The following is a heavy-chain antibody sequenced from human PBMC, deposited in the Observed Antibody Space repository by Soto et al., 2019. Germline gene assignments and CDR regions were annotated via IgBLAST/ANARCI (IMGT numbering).Heavy chain of an antibody. CDR3: ARDGEFMGYNWFDP. D-gene: IGHD2-21*01. V-gene: IGHV4-59*01. CDR1: VGSISMYY. J-gene: IGHJ5*02. Sequence: SGTLDLGCTFSVGSISMYYWSWIRQPPGKGLEWIGYIYYSGSTNYNPSLKSRVTISVDTSKNQFSLKLSSVTAADTAVYYCARDGEFMGYNWFDPWGQGTMVTVSS. CDR2: IYYSGST.